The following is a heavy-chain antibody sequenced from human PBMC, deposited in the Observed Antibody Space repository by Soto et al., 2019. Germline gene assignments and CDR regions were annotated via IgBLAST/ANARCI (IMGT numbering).Heavy chain of an antibody. CDR1: GFTFSSYE. V-gene: IGHV3-48*03. J-gene: IGHJ5*02. Sequence: QSGGSLRLSCAASGFTFSSYEMNWVRQAPGKGLEWVSYISSSGSTIYYADSVKGRFTISRGNAKNSLYLQMNSLRAEDTAVYYCARGRRTITIFGVVPNWFDPWGQGTLVTVSS. CDR3: ARGRRTITIFGVVPNWFDP. D-gene: IGHD3-3*01. CDR2: ISSSGSTI.